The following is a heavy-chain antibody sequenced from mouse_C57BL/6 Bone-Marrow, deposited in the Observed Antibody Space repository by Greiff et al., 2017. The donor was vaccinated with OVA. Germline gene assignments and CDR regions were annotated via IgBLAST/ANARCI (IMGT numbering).Heavy chain of an antibody. CDR1: GYTFTDYY. Sequence: QVQLKESGPELVKPGASVKISCKASGYTFTDYYINWVKQRPGQGLEWIGWIFPGSGSTYYNEKFKGKATLTVDKSSSTAYMLLSSLTSEDSAVYFCAHTVVATEWYFDVWGTGTTVTVSS. D-gene: IGHD1-1*01. J-gene: IGHJ1*03. CDR2: IFPGSGST. V-gene: IGHV1-75*01. CDR3: AHTVVATEWYFDV.